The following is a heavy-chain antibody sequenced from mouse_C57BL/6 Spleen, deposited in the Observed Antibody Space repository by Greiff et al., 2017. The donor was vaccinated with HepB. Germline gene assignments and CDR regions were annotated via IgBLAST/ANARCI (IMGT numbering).Heavy chain of an antibody. Sequence: QVQLQHPGAELVKPGASVKMSCKASGYTFTSYWITWVKQRPGQGLEWIGDIYPGSGSTNYNEKFKSKATLTVDTSSSTAYMQLSSLTSEDSAVYYCAREVYYYGSSGGYFDVWGTGTTVTVSS. CDR3: AREVYYYGSSGGYFDV. J-gene: IGHJ1*03. V-gene: IGHV1-55*01. D-gene: IGHD1-1*01. CDR2: IYPGSGST. CDR1: GYTFTSYW.